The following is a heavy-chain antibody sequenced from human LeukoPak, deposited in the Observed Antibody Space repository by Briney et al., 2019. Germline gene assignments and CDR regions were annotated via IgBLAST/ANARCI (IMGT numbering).Heavy chain of an antibody. J-gene: IGHJ4*02. CDR2: ISAYNGNT. CDR1: GYTFTSYG. V-gene: IGHV1-18*01. D-gene: IGHD2-15*01. CDR3: AREDCSGGSCYSPGRHFDY. Sequence: ASVKVSCKASGYTFTSYGISWVRQAPGQGLEWMGWISAYNGNTNYAQKLQGRVTMTTDTSTSTVYMELRSLRSDDTAVYYCAREDCSGGSCYSPGRHFDYWGQGTLVTVSS.